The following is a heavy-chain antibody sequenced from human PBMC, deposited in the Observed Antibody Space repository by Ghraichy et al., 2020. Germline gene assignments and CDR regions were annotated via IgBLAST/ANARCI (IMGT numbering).Heavy chain of an antibody. D-gene: IGHD6-19*01. Sequence: GESLNISCAASGFTFSSYSMNWVRQAPGKGLEWVSSISSSSSYIYYADSVKGRFTISRDNAKNSLYLQMNSLRAEDTAVYYCARGGQWRTGEKSGFDYWGQGTLVTVSS. V-gene: IGHV3-21*01. CDR2: ISSSSSYI. J-gene: IGHJ4*02. CDR1: GFTFSSYS. CDR3: ARGGQWRTGEKSGFDY.